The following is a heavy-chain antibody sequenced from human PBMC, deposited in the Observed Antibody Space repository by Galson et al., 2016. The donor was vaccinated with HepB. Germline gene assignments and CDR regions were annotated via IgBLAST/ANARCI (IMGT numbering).Heavy chain of an antibody. V-gene: IGHV1-2*02. CDR1: GYSFIAYY. Sequence: SVKVSCKATGYSFIAYYIHWVRQAPGQGLEWMGWVNPNINPNSGGTDYAQRFQGRLTMARDTSISTAYMGLTRLTSDDTAYYYCARAPPGIAAAGRVNYFDHWGQGTLITVSS. CDR2: VNPNINPNSGGT. CDR3: ARAPPGIAAAGRVNYFDH. D-gene: IGHD6-13*01. J-gene: IGHJ4*02.